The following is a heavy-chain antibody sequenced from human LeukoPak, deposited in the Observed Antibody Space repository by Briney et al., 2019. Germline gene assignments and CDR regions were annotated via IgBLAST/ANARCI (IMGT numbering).Heavy chain of an antibody. Sequence: GGSLRLSCAASGFTFSNYNVNWVRQAPGKVLEWVSSITSSGTYIFYADSVKGRFTISRDNDKNSLYLQMNSLRAEDTAIYYCATYRQVLLPFESWGQGTLVTVSS. CDR1: GFTFSNYN. J-gene: IGHJ4*02. V-gene: IGHV3-21*04. D-gene: IGHD2-8*02. CDR3: ATYRQVLLPFES. CDR2: ITSSGTYI.